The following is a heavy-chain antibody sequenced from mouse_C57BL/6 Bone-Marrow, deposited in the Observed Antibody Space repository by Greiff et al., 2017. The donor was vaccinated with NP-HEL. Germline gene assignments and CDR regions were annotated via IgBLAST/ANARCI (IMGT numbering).Heavy chain of an antibody. V-gene: IGHV1-81*01. Sequence: QVQLKQSGAELARPGASVKLSCKASGYTFTSYGISWVKQRTGQGLEWIGEIYPRSGNTYYNEKFKGKATLTADKSSSTAYMELRSLTSEDSAVYFCAREGFPIFPWGQGTTLTGSS. CDR2: IYPRSGNT. J-gene: IGHJ2*01. CDR1: GYTFTSYG. CDR3: AREGFPIFP.